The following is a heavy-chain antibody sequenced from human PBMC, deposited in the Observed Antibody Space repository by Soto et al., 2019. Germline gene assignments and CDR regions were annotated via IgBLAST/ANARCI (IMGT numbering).Heavy chain of an antibody. J-gene: IGHJ6*02. CDR3: ARDTIAAAGTESNYYYYGMDV. CDR1: GGSISSGDYY. CDR2: IYYSGST. Sequence: SETLSLTCTDSGGSISSGDYYWSWIRQPPGKGLEWIGYIYYSGSTNYNPSLKSRVTMSVDTSKNQFSLKLSSVTEADTAVYYCARDTIAAAGTESNYYYYGMDVWGQGTTVTVYS. V-gene: IGHV4-30-4*02. D-gene: IGHD6-13*01.